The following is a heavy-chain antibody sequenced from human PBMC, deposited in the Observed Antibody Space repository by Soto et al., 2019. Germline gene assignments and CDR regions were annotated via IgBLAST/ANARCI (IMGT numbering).Heavy chain of an antibody. CDR1: GGSISTYS. CDR2: IYDYGSS. D-gene: IGHD2-2*01. V-gene: IGHV4-59*08. Sequence: SETLSLTCTVSGGSISTYSWTWIRQPPGKAMEWIGYIYDYGSSYYNPSFESRVAFSVDTSKNQLSLQLTSVTAADTAVYYCARVRTSLDLYYYYMDVWGKGTTVTVSS. J-gene: IGHJ6*03. CDR3: ARVRTSLDLYYYYMDV.